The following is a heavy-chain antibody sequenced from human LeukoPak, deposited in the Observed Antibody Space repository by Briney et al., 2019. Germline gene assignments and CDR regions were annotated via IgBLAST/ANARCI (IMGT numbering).Heavy chain of an antibody. J-gene: IGHJ3*02. CDR1: GYTFAGYY. D-gene: IGHD1-26*01. CDR2: INPNSGGT. Sequence: GASVKVSCKASGYTFAGYYMHWVRQAPGQGLEWMGWINPNSGGTNYAQKFQGRVTMTRDTPISTAYMELSRLRSDDTAVYYCARDPVGAAVAFDIWGQGTMVTVSS. CDR3: ARDPVGAAVAFDI. V-gene: IGHV1-2*02.